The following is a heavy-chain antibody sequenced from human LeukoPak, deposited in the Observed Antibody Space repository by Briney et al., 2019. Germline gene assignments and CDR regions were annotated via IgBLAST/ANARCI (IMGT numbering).Heavy chain of an antibody. CDR3: ATDRRRDGYSSDY. CDR2: IRSKAYGGTI. V-gene: IGHV3-49*04. Sequence: SGGSLRLSCTGSGFTFGDFVMSWVRQAPGKGLEWVGFIRSKAYGGTIEYAASVKGRSTISRDDSKTIAYLQMNSLKTEDTAVYYCATDRRRDGYSSDYWGQGTLVTVSS. D-gene: IGHD5-24*01. CDR1: GFTFGDFV. J-gene: IGHJ4*02.